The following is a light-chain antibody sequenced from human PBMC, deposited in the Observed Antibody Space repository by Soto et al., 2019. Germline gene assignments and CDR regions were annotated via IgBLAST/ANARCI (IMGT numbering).Light chain of an antibody. V-gene: IGLV2-14*01. J-gene: IGLJ3*02. CDR3: SSYTSSSTWV. CDR1: SSDVGGYNY. CDR2: DVT. Sequence: QSALTQPASVSGSPGQSITISCTGTSSDVGGYNYVSWYQQHPGKAPKLMIYDVTNRPSWVSSRFSGSKSGNTASLTISGLQAEYEADYYCSSYTSSSTWVFGGGTKLTVL.